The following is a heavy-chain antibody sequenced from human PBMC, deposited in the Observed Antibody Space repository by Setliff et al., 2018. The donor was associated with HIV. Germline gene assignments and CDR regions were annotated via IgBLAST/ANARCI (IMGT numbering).Heavy chain of an antibody. D-gene: IGHD3-9*01. J-gene: IGHJ2*01. V-gene: IGHV4-61*02. CDR3: TRDTGYILSGYRPHWYFDL. CDR2: IYSTGST. CDR1: GDSISSGNYF. Sequence: SETLSLTCTFPGDSISSGNYFWSWIRQPAGKGLEWIGRIYSTGSTNYNPSLKSRVTISSDTSKNLFSLKLTTVTAADAAVYYCTRDTGYILSGYRPHWYFDLWGRGTLVTVSS.